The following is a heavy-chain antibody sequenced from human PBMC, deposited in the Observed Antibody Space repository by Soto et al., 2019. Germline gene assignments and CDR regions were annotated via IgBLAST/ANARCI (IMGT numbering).Heavy chain of an antibody. J-gene: IGHJ4*02. Sequence: SETLSLTCTVYGGSMSRHYWTWLRQPPGKGLEWIGYISYSGSSYYNPSLKSRVTISADTSRNQFSLRLTSVIAADTAVYFCARADPDASVGFWGQGTLVTVSS. CDR2: ISYSGSS. CDR1: GGSMSRHY. CDR3: ARADPDASVGF. D-gene: IGHD3-16*01. V-gene: IGHV4-59*11.